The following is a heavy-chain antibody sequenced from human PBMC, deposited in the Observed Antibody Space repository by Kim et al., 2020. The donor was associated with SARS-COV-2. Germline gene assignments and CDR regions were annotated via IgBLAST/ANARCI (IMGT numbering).Heavy chain of an antibody. CDR2: INSDGSST. J-gene: IGHJ4*02. V-gene: IGHV3-74*01. CDR1: GFTFSSYW. CDR3: ARVRTYYDILTGYYRILDYFDY. Sequence: GGSLRLSCAASGFTFSSYWMHWVRQAPGKGLVWVSRINSDGSSTSYADSVKGRFTISRDNAKNTLYLQMNSLRAEDTAVYYCARVRTYYDILTGYYRILDYFDYWGQGTLVAVSS. D-gene: IGHD3-9*01.